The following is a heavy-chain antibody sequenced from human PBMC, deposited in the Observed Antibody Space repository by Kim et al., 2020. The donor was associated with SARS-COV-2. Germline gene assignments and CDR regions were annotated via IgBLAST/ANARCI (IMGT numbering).Heavy chain of an antibody. J-gene: IGHJ4*02. V-gene: IGHV3-66*02. CDR1: GFTVSNSY. Sequence: GGSLRLSCAASGFTVSNSYMSWVRQAPGKGLEWVSIIYSGGHTNYEDSVKGRFTISRDNSKNTLYLQMDSLRNEDTAVYYCARVMGSGGNCCGSYYFDYWGQGTLVTVSS. CDR3: ARVMGSGGNCCGSYYFDY. D-gene: IGHD2-15*01. CDR2: IYSGGHT.